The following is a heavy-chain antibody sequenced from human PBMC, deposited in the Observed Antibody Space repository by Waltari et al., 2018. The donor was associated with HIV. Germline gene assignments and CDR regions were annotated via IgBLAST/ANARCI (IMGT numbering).Heavy chain of an antibody. Sequence: EVQLVESGGGLVQPGGSLRLSCAASGFTFSSFWMSWVLQAPGKGLGWVANKKQEGSEKYYVDSVKGRFTISRDNAKNSLYLQMNSLRAEDTAVYYCARDISGDWFDPRGQGTLVTVSS. D-gene: IGHD3-10*01. CDR1: GFTFSSFW. J-gene: IGHJ5*02. CDR2: KKQEGSEK. CDR3: ARDISGDWFDP. V-gene: IGHV3-7*01.